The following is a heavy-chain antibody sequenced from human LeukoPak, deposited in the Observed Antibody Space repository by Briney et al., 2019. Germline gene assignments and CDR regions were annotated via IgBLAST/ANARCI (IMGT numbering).Heavy chain of an antibody. CDR2: MYSSGST. CDR1: GGSISITSYY. V-gene: IGHV4-39*07. J-gene: IGHJ3*02. D-gene: IGHD2-2*01. Sequence: PSETLSLTCTVSGGSISITSYYWGWIRQPPGKGLEWIGSMYSSGSTYYNPSLKSRVTISVDTSKNRFSLKLSSVTAADTAVYYCARGPPDCSSTSCYAFDAFDIWGQGTMVTVSS. CDR3: ARGPPDCSSTSCYAFDAFDI.